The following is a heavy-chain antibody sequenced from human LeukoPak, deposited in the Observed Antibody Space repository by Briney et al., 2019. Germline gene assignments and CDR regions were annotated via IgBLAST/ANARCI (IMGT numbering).Heavy chain of an antibody. CDR2: INAGNGNT. CDR3: ARARVAAAGTRVDY. CDR1: GYTFTSYA. D-gene: IGHD6-13*01. V-gene: IGHV1-3*01. J-gene: IGHJ4*02. Sequence: ASVKVSCKASGYTFTSYAMHWVRQAPGQRLEWMGWINAGNGNTKYSQKFQGRVTITRDTSASTAYMELSSLRSEDTAMYYCARARVAAAGTRVDYWGQGTLVTVSS.